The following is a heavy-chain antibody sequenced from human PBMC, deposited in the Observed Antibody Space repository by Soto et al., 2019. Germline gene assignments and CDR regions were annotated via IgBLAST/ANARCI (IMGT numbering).Heavy chain of an antibody. CDR3: AREIFGXIISXGRDAFDI. CDR1: GGTFSTYA. Sequence: QVQLVQSGAEVKKPGSXVKVSCKASGGTFSTYAISWVRQAPGXXLEWMGGIIPIFGTAKYAQKFQGRVTITADESTSTAYMELSSLRSEDTAVYYCAREIFGXIISXGRDAFDIWGQGTMVTVSS. V-gene: IGHV1-69*01. D-gene: IGHD3-3*01. J-gene: IGHJ3*02. CDR2: IIPIFGTA.